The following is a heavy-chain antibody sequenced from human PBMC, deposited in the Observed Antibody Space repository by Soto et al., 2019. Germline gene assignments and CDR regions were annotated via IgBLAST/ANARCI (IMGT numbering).Heavy chain of an antibody. CDR2: IYYSGST. Sequence: QLQLQESGPGLVKPWETLSLTCTVSGGSLSSGGHYWGWIRQPPGKGLEWIGSIYYSGSTYYNPSLKSRVTISVDTSKNQFSLKLSSVTAADTAVYYCARDSSGWSPLDYWGQGTLVTVSS. CDR3: ARDSSGWSPLDY. V-gene: IGHV4-39*07. D-gene: IGHD6-19*01. CDR1: GGSLSSGGHY. J-gene: IGHJ4*02.